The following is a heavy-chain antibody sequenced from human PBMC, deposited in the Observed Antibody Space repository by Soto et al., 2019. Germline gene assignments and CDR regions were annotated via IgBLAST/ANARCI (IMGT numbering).Heavy chain of an antibody. CDR3: ARERYYDSSGYTWGLHYYYYGMDV. D-gene: IGHD3-22*01. Sequence: PSQTLSLTCAISGDSVSSNSAAWNWIRQSPSRGLEWLGRTYYRSKWYNDYAVSVKSRITINPDTSKNQFSLQLNSVTPEDTAVYYCARERYYDSSGYTWGLHYYYYGMDVWGQGTTVTVSS. CDR2: TYYRSKWYN. J-gene: IGHJ6*02. CDR1: GDSVSSNSAA. V-gene: IGHV6-1*01.